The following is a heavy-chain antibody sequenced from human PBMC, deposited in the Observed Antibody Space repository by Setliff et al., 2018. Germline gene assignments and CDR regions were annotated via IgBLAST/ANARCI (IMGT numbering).Heavy chain of an antibody. CDR3: ARAYYGTVNGYSSYYGLDV. J-gene: IGHJ6*02. D-gene: IGHD3-9*01. CDR2: VNDDGSSA. V-gene: IGHV3-74*03. CDR1: GFTFSSYW. Sequence: GGSLRLSCAASGFTFSSYWMHWVRQDPGKGLVWVSRVNDDGSSAMYADSVKGRFTMSRDNAKNTLHLQMNSLRAEDTAVYYCARAYYGTVNGYSSYYGLDVWGQGTTVTVSS.